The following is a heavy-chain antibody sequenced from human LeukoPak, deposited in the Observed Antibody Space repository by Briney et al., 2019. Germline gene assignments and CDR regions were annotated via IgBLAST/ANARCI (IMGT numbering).Heavy chain of an antibody. CDR3: ARDPFWGSSVTDY. Sequence: GASVKVSCKASGGTFSSYAISWVRQAPGQGLEWMGRIIPILGIANYAQKFQGRVTITADKSTSTAYMELSSLRSEDTAVYYCARDPFWGSSVTDYWGQGTLVTVSS. J-gene: IGHJ4*02. D-gene: IGHD3-16*01. CDR1: GGTFSSYA. V-gene: IGHV1-69*04. CDR2: IIPILGIA.